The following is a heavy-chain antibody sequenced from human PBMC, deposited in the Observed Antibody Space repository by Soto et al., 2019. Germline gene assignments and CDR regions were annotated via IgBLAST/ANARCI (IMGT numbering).Heavy chain of an antibody. Sequence: QVQLQQWGAGLLKPSETLSLTCAVYGGSFSGYYWSWIRQPPGKGLEWIGEINHSGSTNYNPSLKSRVTISVDTSKNQFSLKLSSVTAADTAVYYCAILPGTNYYYYYMDVWGKGTTVTVSS. CDR3: AILPGTNYYYYYMDV. J-gene: IGHJ6*03. CDR1: GGSFSGYY. V-gene: IGHV4-34*01. D-gene: IGHD2-2*01. CDR2: INHSGST.